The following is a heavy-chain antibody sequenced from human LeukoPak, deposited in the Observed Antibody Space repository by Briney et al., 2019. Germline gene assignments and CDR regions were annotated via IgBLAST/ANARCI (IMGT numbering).Heavy chain of an antibody. Sequence: GGSLRLSCAASGFTFSSYAMHWVRQAPGKGLEWVAVISYDGSNKYYADSVKGRFTISRDNSKNTLYLQMNSLRAEDTAVYYCAREASSSWVDWFDPWGQGTLVTVSS. D-gene: IGHD6-13*01. CDR3: AREASSSWVDWFDP. CDR1: GFTFSSYA. V-gene: IGHV3-30*04. CDR2: ISYDGSNK. J-gene: IGHJ5*02.